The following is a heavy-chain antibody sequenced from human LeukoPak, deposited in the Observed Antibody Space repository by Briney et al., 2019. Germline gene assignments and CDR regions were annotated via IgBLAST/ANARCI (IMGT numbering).Heavy chain of an antibody. D-gene: IGHD3-16*01. V-gene: IGHV3-23*01. Sequence: GGSLRLSCAASGFTFSSYAMTWVRQARGEGLQWVSGISGSGTSAYYADSVRGRFTISRDNSKNTLYLQMNSLRAEDTAVYHCAKAQTEIRGVDYVGGSLKYWGQGTLVTVSS. CDR1: GFTFSSYA. J-gene: IGHJ4*02. CDR3: AKAQTEIRGVDYVGGSLKY. CDR2: ISGSGTSA.